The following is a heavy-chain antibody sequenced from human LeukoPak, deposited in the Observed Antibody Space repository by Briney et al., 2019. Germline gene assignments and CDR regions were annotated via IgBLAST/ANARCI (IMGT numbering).Heavy chain of an antibody. Sequence: PSATLSLTCTVSGGSIRSSRYYWGWIRQPPGKGLEWIGSIFYSGKTYYNPSLKSRVTISVDTSKNQFSLKLSSVTAADAAVYYCARESLGQVEMATTDYWGQGTLVTVSS. CDR3: ARESLGQVEMATTDY. J-gene: IGHJ4*02. CDR1: GGSIRSSRYY. D-gene: IGHD5-24*01. V-gene: IGHV4-39*07. CDR2: IFYSGKT.